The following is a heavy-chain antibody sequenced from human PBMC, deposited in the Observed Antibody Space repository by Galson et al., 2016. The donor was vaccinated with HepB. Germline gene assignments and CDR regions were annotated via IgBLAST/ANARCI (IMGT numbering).Heavy chain of an antibody. D-gene: IGHD4-17*01. CDR2: ISSSSHYI. CDR1: GFIFSDYS. V-gene: IGHV3-21*01. CDR3: ARDAVYGDYPYWYFDL. Sequence: SLRLSCAASGFIFSDYSMNWVRQAPGKGLEWVSSISSSSHYIYYTDSVKGRFTISRDNAKNSLHLQMNGLRVEDTAVYYCARDAVYGDYPYWYFDLWGRGTLVTVSS. J-gene: IGHJ2*01.